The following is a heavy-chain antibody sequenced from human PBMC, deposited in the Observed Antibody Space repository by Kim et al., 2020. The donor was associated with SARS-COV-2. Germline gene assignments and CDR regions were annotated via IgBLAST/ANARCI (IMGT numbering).Heavy chain of an antibody. D-gene: IGHD6-13*01. Sequence: NDYAVSVKSRITNNPDTSKNQFSLQLNSVTPEDTAVYYCARHSSSWTFDYWGQGTLVTVSS. CDR3: ARHSSSWTFDY. V-gene: IGHV6-1*01. J-gene: IGHJ4*02. CDR2: N.